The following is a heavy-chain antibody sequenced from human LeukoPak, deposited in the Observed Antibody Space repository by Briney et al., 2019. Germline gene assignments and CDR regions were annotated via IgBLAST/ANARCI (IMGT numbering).Heavy chain of an antibody. V-gene: IGHV1-2*02. D-gene: IGHD6-6*01. J-gene: IGHJ4*02. CDR1: GGTFSSYA. Sequence: ASVKVSCKASGGTFSSYAISWVRQAPGQGLEWMGWINPNSGGTNYAQKFQGRVTMTRDTSISTAYMELSRLRSDDTAVYYCARTPSARPLFFFDYWGQGTLVTVSS. CDR2: INPNSGGT. CDR3: ARTPSARPLFFFDY.